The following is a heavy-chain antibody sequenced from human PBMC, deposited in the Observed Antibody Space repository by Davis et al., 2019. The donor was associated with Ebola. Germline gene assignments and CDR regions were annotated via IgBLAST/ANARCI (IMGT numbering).Heavy chain of an antibody. V-gene: IGHV1-69*04. Sequence: AASVKVSCKASGYTFTRYAISWVRPAPGQGLEWMGRIIPILGIPNYAQKFQGRVTITADKSTSTAYMELSSLRSDDTAVYYCAREYGDYGSLYYYGMDVWGQGTTVTVSS. CDR1: GYTFTRYA. J-gene: IGHJ6*02. CDR3: AREYGDYGSLYYYGMDV. CDR2: IIPILGIP. D-gene: IGHD4-17*01.